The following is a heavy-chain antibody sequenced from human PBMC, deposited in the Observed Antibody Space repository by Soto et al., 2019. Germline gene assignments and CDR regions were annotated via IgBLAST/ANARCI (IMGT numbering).Heavy chain of an antibody. D-gene: IGHD2-15*01. CDR1: GFTFSSYA. V-gene: IGHV3-23*01. J-gene: IGHJ6*02. CDR2: ISGSGGST. CDR3: AKAMTGVSRDIVVVVAATLHYYYGMDV. Sequence: GRSLRLSCAASGFTFSSYAMSWVRQAPGKGLEWVSAISGSGGSTYYADSVKGRFTISRDNSKNTLYLQMNSLRAEDTAVYYCAKAMTGVSRDIVVVVAATLHYYYGMDVWGQGTTVTVSS.